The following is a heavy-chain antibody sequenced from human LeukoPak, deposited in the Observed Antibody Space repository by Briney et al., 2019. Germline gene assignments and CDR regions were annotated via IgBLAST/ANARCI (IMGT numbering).Heavy chain of an antibody. D-gene: IGHD3-10*01. J-gene: IGHJ4*02. CDR3: ARDYYGSGSRLDY. CDR1: GFTSSSYA. V-gene: IGHV3-30-3*01. CDR2: ISYDGSNK. Sequence: GGSLRPSCAPSGFTSSSYAMHWVRQAPGKGLEWVAVISYDGSNKYYAASVKGRFTISRDNSKNTLYLQMNSLRAEDTAVYYCARDYYGSGSRLDYWGQGTLVSVSS.